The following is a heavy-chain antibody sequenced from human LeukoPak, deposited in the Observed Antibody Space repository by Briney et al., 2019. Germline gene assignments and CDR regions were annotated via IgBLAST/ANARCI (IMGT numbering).Heavy chain of an antibody. D-gene: IGHD4/OR15-4a*01. J-gene: IGHJ4*02. CDR3: ARGGRVLVGLIDY. CDR1: GFTFSSYA. Sequence: GGSLRLSCAASGFTFSSYAMHWVRQAPGKGLEWVAVIWYDGSNKYYADSVKGRFTISRDNSKNTLYLQMNSLRAEDTAVYYCARGGRVLVGLIDYWGQGTLVTVSS. V-gene: IGHV3-33*08. CDR2: IWYDGSNK.